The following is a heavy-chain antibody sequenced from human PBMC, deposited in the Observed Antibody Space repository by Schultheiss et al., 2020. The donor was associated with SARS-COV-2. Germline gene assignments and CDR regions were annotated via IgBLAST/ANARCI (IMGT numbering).Heavy chain of an antibody. Sequence: SQTLSLTCTVSGGSISSGGYYWSWIRQHPGKGLEWIGYIYYSGSTYYNPSLKSRVTISVDTSKNQFSLRLTSVTVADTAVYYCARGAPFQVVIGYFDYWGQGSQVTVSS. J-gene: IGHJ4*02. CDR2: IYYSGST. CDR1: GGSISSGGYY. CDR3: ARGAPFQVVIGYFDY. D-gene: IGHD2-15*01. V-gene: IGHV4-31*03.